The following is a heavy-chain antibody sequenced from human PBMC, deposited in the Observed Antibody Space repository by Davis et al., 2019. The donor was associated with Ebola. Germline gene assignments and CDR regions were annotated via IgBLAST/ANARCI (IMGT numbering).Heavy chain of an antibody. CDR2: ISSSGDST. CDR3: AKGWGSSGWYYFDY. Sequence: GGSLRLSCTASGFPFRTYAMSWVRQAPGKGLAWVSAISSSGDSTYYADSVKGRFTISRDNSKNMLYLQMNSLRPEDTAVYYCAKGWGSSGWYYFDYWGQGTLVTVSS. V-gene: IGHV3-23*01. CDR1: GFPFRTYA. D-gene: IGHD6-19*01. J-gene: IGHJ4*02.